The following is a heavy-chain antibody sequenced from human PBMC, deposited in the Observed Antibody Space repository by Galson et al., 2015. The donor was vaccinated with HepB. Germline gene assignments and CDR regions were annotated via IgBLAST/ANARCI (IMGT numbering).Heavy chain of an antibody. CDR1: GFTFSSYS. CDR2: ISSSSSYI. V-gene: IGHV3-21*01. CDR3: ARDLHGDPYGMDV. J-gene: IGHJ6*02. Sequence: SLRLSCAASGFTFSSYSMNWVRQAPGKGLEWVSSISSSSSYIYHADSVKGRFTISRDNAKNSLYLQMNSLRAEDTAVYYCARDLHGDPYGMDVWGQGTTVTVSS.